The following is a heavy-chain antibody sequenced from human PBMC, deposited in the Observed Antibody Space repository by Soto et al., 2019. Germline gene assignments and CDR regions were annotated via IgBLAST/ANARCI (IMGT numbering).Heavy chain of an antibody. Sequence: ASVKVSCKASGYTFTSYGISWVRQAPGQGLEWMGWISAYNGNTNYAQKLQGGVTMTTDTSTSTAYMELRSLRSDDTAVYYCARAARYCSTTSCFSFFYWFDPWGQGTLVTVSS. J-gene: IGHJ5*02. CDR2: ISAYNGNT. V-gene: IGHV1-18*04. CDR1: GYTFTSYG. CDR3: ARAARYCSTTSCFSFFYWFDP. D-gene: IGHD2-2*01.